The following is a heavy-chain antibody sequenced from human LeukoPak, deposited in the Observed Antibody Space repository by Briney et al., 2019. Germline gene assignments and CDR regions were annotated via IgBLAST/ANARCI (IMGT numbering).Heavy chain of an antibody. CDR1: RGTFSGGGFY. CDR2: FTDSGST. V-gene: IGHV4-31*03. D-gene: IGHD1-26*01. J-gene: IGHJ4*02. CDR3: VDWESYYLDS. Sequence: SQTLSLTCTVSRGTFSGGGFYWAWIRQHPGQGLEWIGYFTDSGSTYSNPALGRRISIFRDTSKNQFSLSLTSLTAADTAVYASVDWESYYLDSWGQGSLVTVSS.